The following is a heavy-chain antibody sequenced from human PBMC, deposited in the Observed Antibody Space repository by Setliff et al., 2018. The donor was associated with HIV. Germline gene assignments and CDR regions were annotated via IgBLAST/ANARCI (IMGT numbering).Heavy chain of an antibody. CDR3: ARDGGGSGWSLGEFDF. CDR1: GGSISDSRYY. CDR2: IHTTGSI. D-gene: IGHD6-19*01. V-gene: IGHV4-39*07. J-gene: IGHJ4*02. Sequence: PSETLSLTCTVSGGSISDSRYYWGWIRQPPGKGLEWIGNIHTTGSITYNPSLRSRVTISLDTSKNQVSLSLASVTAADTAVYYCARDGGGSGWSLGEFDFWGQGTLVTVSS.